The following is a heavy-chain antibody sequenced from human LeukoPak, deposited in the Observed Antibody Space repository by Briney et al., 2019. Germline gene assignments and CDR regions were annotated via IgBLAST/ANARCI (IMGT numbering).Heavy chain of an antibody. CDR3: AKDIGYYDSSGPFDY. J-gene: IGHJ4*02. CDR2: ISSSGSTI. CDR1: GFTFSNYG. D-gene: IGHD3-22*01. Sequence: GGSLRLSCAASGFTFSNYGMLWVRQAPGKGLEWVSYISSSGSTIYYADSVKGRFTISRDNSTNSLYLQMNSLRTEDTALYYCAKDIGYYDSSGPFDYWGQGTLVTVSS. V-gene: IGHV3-48*04.